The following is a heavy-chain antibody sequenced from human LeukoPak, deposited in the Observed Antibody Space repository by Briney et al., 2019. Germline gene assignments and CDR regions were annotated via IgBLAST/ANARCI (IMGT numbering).Heavy chain of an antibody. D-gene: IGHD4-17*01. Sequence: PSQTLSLTCTVSGGSISSGSYYWSWIRQPAGKGLEWIGRIYTSGSTNYNPSLKSRVTISVDTSKNQFSLKLSSVTAADTAVYYCARQRDYGDYFDYWGQGTLVTVSS. J-gene: IGHJ4*02. CDR3: ARQRDYGDYFDY. V-gene: IGHV4-61*02. CDR1: GGSISSGSYY. CDR2: IYTSGST.